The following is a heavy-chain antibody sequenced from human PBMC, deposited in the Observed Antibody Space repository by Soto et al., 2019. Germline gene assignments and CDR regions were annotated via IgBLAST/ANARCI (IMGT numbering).Heavy chain of an antibody. CDR1: GFTFSSYA. V-gene: IGHV3-23*01. CDR2: ISGSGGST. Sequence: LRLSCAASGFTFSSYAMSWVRQAAGKGLEWVSAISGSGGSTYYADSVKGRFTISRDNSKNTLYLQMNSLRAEDTAVYYCAKGRTPGIAVAGTYYFDYWGQGTLVTVSS. CDR3: AKGRTPGIAVAGTYYFDY. J-gene: IGHJ4*02. D-gene: IGHD6-19*01.